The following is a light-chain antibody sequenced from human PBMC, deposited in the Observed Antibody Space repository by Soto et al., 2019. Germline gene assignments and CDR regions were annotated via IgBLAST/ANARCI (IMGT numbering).Light chain of an antibody. J-gene: IGLJ1*01. CDR2: DVS. CDR3: SSYATSSPFYV. CDR1: SSDVGSYNY. Sequence: QSALTQPASVSGSPGQSITISCTGISSDVGSYNYVSWYQQHPGKAPKLMIYDVSYRPSGVSNRFSGSKSGNTASLTISGLQAEDEADYYCSSYATSSPFYVFGTGTKLTVL. V-gene: IGLV2-14*01.